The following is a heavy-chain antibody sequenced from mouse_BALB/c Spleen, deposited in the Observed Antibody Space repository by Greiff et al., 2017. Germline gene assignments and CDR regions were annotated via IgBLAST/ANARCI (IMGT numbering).Heavy chain of an antibody. Sequence: VQLQQPGAELVKPGTSVKLSCKASGYNFTSYWINWVKLRPGQGLEWIGDIYPGSGSTNYNEKFKSKATLTVDTSSSTAYMQLSSLASEDSALYYCARLDYWGQGTSVTVSS. CDR3: ARLDY. V-gene: IGHV1-55*01. CDR2: IYPGSGST. CDR1: GYNFTSYW. J-gene: IGHJ4*01.